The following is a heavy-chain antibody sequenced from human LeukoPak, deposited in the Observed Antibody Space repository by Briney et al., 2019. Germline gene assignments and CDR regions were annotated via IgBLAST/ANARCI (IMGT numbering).Heavy chain of an antibody. Sequence: PGGSLRLSCAASGFTFSSYWMSWVRQAPGKGLEWVANIKQDGSEKYYVDSVKGRFTISRDNSKNTLYLQMNSLRAADTAIYYCSKGRTVTGTLALDYWGQGTLVTVSS. CDR2: IKQDGSEK. J-gene: IGHJ4*02. CDR1: GFTFSSYW. CDR3: SKGRTVTGTLALDY. D-gene: IGHD6-19*01. V-gene: IGHV3-7*03.